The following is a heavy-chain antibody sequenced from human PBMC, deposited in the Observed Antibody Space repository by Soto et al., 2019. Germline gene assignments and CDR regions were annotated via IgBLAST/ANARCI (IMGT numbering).Heavy chain of an antibody. V-gene: IGHV3-48*01. CDR1: GGSIRHYG. CDR3: ARGGAARPDY. J-gene: IGHJ4*02. CDR2: ISSDSSTR. Sequence: VPLRLRCIVVGGSIRHYGVNWVRHNPGKGLEWVSYISSDSSTRSYADSVKGRLSISRDNARNSLYLQMNSLRADDTAVYYCARGGAARPDYWGQGSLVTVSS.